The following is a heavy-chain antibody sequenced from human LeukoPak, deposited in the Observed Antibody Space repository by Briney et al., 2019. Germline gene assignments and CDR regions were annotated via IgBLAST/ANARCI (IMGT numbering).Heavy chain of an antibody. CDR3: ARAGIEEHGGKGDAFDI. CDR2: IYSGGST. V-gene: IGHV3-53*01. Sequence: GGSLRLSCAASGFTVSSNYMSWVRQAPGKGLEWVSVIYSGGSTYYADSVKGRFTISRDNSKNTLYLQMNSLRAEDTAVYYCARAGIEEHGGKGDAFDIWGQGTMVTVSS. CDR1: GFTVSSNY. J-gene: IGHJ3*02. D-gene: IGHD1/OR15-1a*01.